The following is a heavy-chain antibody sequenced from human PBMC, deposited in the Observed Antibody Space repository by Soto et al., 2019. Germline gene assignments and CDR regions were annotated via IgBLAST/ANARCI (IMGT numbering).Heavy chain of an antibody. CDR3: ARAKVVPAAIPYYYYGMDV. V-gene: IGHV1-2*04. D-gene: IGHD2-2*01. CDR1: GYTFTGYY. J-gene: IGHJ6*02. Sequence: ASVKVSCKASGYTFTGYYMHWVRQAPGQGLEWMGWINPNSGGTNYAQKFQGWVTMTRDTSISTAYMELSRLRSDDTAVYYRARAKVVPAAIPYYYYGMDVWGQGTTVTVSS. CDR2: INPNSGGT.